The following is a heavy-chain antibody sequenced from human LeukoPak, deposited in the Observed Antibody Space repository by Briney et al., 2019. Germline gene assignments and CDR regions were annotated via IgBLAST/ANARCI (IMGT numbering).Heavy chain of an antibody. CDR1: GYTFIDYY. J-gene: IGHJ4*02. D-gene: IGHD1-26*01. V-gene: IGHV1-18*04. Sequence: ASVKVSCKASGYTFIDYYMHWVRRAPGQGLEWMGWINAYNGNTNYAQKLQGRVTMTTDTSTSTAYMELRSLRSDDTAVYYCARVFLLPKSGSYHFDYWGQGTLVTVSS. CDR2: INAYNGNT. CDR3: ARVFLLPKSGSYHFDY.